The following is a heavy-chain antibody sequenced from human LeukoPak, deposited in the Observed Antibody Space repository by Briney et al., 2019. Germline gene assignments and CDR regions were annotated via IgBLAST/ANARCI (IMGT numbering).Heavy chain of an antibody. CDR1: GFTFSSYA. D-gene: IGHD3-10*01. CDR2: ISGSGGST. Sequence: GGSLRLSCAASGFTFSSYAMSWVRQAPGKGLEWVSAISGSGGSTYYADSVKGRFTISRDNSKNTLYLQMNSLRAEDTAVYYCAKDLEVVLWFGEFQMDYWGQGTLVTVSS. V-gene: IGHV3-23*01. CDR3: AKDLEVVLWFGEFQMDY. J-gene: IGHJ4*02.